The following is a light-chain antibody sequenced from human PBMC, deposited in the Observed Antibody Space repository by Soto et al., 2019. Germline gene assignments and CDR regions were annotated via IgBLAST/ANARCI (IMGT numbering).Light chain of an antibody. CDR3: QQHGSSPPT. J-gene: IGKJ1*01. CDR1: QSVSSTY. V-gene: IGKV3-20*01. Sequence: EIVLTQSPGTLSLSPGERATLSCRATQSVSSTYLAWYQQKRGQPPRLLIYGASTRATGIPDRFSGSGSGTDFTLTISRLEPEDFAVYYCQQHGSSPPTFGQGTKVEIK. CDR2: GAS.